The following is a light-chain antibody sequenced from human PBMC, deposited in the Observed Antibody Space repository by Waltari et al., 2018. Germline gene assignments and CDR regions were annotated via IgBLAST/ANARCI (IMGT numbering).Light chain of an antibody. CDR3: QQSYSTPFT. V-gene: IGKV1-39*01. CDR2: AAS. CDR1: QSIHNY. J-gene: IGKJ5*01. Sequence: DIQMTQSPSSLSASVGDRVTITCRTSQSIHNYLNWYQQKPGKAPKLLIYAASNLQSGVPSRFGGSGSGTDFTLTISSLQPEDFATYYCQQSYSTPFTFGQVTRLEIK.